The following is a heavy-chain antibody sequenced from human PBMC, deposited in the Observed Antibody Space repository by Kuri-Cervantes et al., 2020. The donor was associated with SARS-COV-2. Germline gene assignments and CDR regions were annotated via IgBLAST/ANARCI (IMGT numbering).Heavy chain of an antibody. V-gene: IGHV4-59*12. J-gene: IGHJ4*02. CDR1: GGSISSYY. CDR2: IYYSGST. D-gene: IGHD6-13*01. CDR3: ARDSRVGIAAAGLYY. Sequence: GSLRLSCTVSGGSISSYYWSWIRQPPGKGLEWIGYIYYSGSTNYNPSLKSRVTISVDTSKDQFSLKLSSVTAADTAVYYCARDSRVGIAAAGLYYWGQGTLVTVSS.